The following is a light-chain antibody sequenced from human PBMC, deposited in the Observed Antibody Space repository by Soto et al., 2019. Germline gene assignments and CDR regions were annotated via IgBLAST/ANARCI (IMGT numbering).Light chain of an antibody. CDR1: SSDVGSYNL. CDR3: CSYAGSSTVL. J-gene: IGLJ3*02. Sequence: QPASVSGSPGQSITISCTGTSSDVGSYNLVSWYQQHPGKAPKVLIYEDSKRPSGVSDHFSASKSGNTASLTISGLQADDEADYYCCSYAGSSTVLFGGGTKLTVL. V-gene: IGLV2-23*01. CDR2: EDS.